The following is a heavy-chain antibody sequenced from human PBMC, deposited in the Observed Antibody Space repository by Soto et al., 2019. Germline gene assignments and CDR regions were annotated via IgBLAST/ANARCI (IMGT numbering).Heavy chain of an antibody. Sequence: GGSLRLSCAASGFTFSSYGMHWVRQAPGKGLEWVAVISYDGSNKYYADSVKGRFTISRDNSKNTLYLQMNSLRAEDTAVYYCAKGSTMVRGVISDYFDYWGQGTLVTVSS. D-gene: IGHD3-10*01. CDR1: GFTFSSYG. CDR3: AKGSTMVRGVISDYFDY. CDR2: ISYDGSNK. V-gene: IGHV3-30*18. J-gene: IGHJ4*02.